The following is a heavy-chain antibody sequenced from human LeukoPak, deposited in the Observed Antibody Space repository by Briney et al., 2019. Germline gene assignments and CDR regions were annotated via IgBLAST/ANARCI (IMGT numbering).Heavy chain of an antibody. V-gene: IGHV3-30*02. J-gene: IGHJ4*02. CDR1: GFTFSSYG. Sequence: GGSLRLSCAASGFTFSSYGMHWVRQAPGKGLEWVTFIRYDGSNKYYADSVKGRFTISRDNSKNTLYLQMNSLRAEDTAVYYCAKRKLRIAAAGSDSGAFDYWGQGTLVTVSS. D-gene: IGHD6-13*01. CDR3: AKRKLRIAAAGSDSGAFDY. CDR2: IRYDGSNK.